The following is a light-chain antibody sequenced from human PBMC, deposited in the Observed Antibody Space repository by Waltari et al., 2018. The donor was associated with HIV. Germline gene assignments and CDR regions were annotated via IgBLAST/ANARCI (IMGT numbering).Light chain of an antibody. V-gene: IGKV1-5*03. CDR3: QQYNVFPWT. J-gene: IGKJ1*01. Sequence: DIQMTQSPSTLSASMGDRVTISCRTSQKIDTWLAWYQQKPGRAPKLLIYETSKLQRGVPSRFSGSGSGTDFTLAINSLQPDDFATYYCQQYNVFPWTFGQGTRLEF. CDR1: QKIDTW. CDR2: ETS.